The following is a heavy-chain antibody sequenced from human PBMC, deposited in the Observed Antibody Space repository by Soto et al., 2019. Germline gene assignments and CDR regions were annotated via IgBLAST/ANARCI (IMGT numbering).Heavy chain of an antibody. V-gene: IGHV1-69*01. CDR3: ARDTVTGTTHYLFDY. J-gene: IGHJ4*02. CDR2: IIPIFGPA. Sequence: QVQLVQSGAEVRKPGSSVRVSCRASGGTFSSYAINWVRQAPGQGLEWMGGIIPIFGPANYAQRFQGRVTIPADESTSTAYMELSSLRSEDTAVYFCARDTVTGTTHYLFDYWGQGTLVTVSS. D-gene: IGHD1-7*01. CDR1: GGTFSSYA.